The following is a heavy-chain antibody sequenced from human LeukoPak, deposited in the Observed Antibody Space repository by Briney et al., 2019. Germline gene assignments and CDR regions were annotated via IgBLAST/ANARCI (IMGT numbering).Heavy chain of an antibody. D-gene: IGHD4/OR15-4a*01. CDR2: ISWNSGSI. CDR3: AKDPLGFQRGA. Sequence: PGRSLRLSCAASGFTFDDYAMHWVRQAPGKGLEWVSGISWNSGSIGYADSVKGRFTISRDNAKNSLYLQMNSLRVADTAVYYCAKDPLGFQRGAWGQGTLVTVSS. V-gene: IGHV3-9*01. J-gene: IGHJ4*02. CDR1: GFTFDDYA.